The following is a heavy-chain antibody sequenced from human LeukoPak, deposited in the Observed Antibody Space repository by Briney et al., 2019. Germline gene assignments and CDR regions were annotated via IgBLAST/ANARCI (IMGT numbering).Heavy chain of an antibody. J-gene: IGHJ5*02. D-gene: IGHD4-11*01. CDR2: FYLSGS. Sequence: SETLSLTCTVSGGSIRRSYWSWIRQPPGRGLEWIGYFYLSGSNYNPSLKSPVTMSLDTSKKQFSLGLSPVTAADTSVYYCARGGPTGALDDNWFDPWGQGTLVTVSS. V-gene: IGHV4-4*09. CDR3: ARGGPTGALDDNWFDP. CDR1: GGSIRRSY.